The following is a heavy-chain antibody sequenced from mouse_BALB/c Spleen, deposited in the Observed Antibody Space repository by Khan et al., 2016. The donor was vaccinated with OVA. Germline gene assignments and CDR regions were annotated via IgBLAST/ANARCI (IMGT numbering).Heavy chain of an antibody. Sequence: QIQLVQSGAELVKPGASVKMSCKASGYTFINYWMNWVKQRPGQGLEWIGYINPTTGYTEYNQKFKDKATLTADKSSSTAHMQLSSLTSEDSAVYYCARRGLRWDFDYWGQGTTLTVSS. CDR1: GYTFINYW. CDR3: ARRGLRWDFDY. D-gene: IGHD1-1*01. V-gene: IGHV1-7*01. J-gene: IGHJ2*01. CDR2: INPTTGYT.